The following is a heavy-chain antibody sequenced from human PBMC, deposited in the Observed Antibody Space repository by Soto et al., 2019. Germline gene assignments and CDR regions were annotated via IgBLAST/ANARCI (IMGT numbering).Heavy chain of an antibody. CDR3: ARHGYCGGDCDSPSYYYYGMDV. Sequence: SETLSLTCTVSGVSISSSSYYLGWIRQPPGKGLEWIGSIYYSGSTYDNPSLKSRVTISVDTSKNQFSLKLSSVTAADTAVYYCARHGYCGGDCDSPSYYYYGMDVWGQGTTVTVSS. J-gene: IGHJ6*02. CDR1: GVSISSSSYY. V-gene: IGHV4-39*01. CDR2: IYYSGST. D-gene: IGHD2-21*02.